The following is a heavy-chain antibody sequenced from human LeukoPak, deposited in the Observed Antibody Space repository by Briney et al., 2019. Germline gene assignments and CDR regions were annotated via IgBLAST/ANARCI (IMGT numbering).Heavy chain of an antibody. V-gene: IGHV3-30-3*01. CDR2: ISYDGSNK. J-gene: IGHJ6*02. CDR1: GFTFSSYA. CDR3: ARGGGAFQKYYYYYYGMDV. Sequence: GGSVRLSCVASGFTFSSYAMHWVRQAPGKGLEWVAVISYDGSNKYYADSVKGRFTISRDNSKNTLYLQMNSLRAEDTAVYYCARGGGAFQKYYYYYYGMDVWGQGTTVTVSS.